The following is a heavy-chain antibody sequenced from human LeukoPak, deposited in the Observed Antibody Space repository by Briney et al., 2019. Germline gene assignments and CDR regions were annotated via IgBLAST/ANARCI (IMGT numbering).Heavy chain of an antibody. V-gene: IGHV4-39*01. D-gene: IGHD1-26*01. Sequence: PSETLSLTCTVSGGSISSSSYYWGWIRQPPGKGLEWIGSIYYSGSTYYNPSLKSRVTISVDTSKNQFSLKLSSVTAADTAVYYCAIGATTTYYYYYMDVWGKGTTVTISS. J-gene: IGHJ6*03. CDR2: IYYSGST. CDR1: GGSISSSSYY. CDR3: AIGATTTYYYYYMDV.